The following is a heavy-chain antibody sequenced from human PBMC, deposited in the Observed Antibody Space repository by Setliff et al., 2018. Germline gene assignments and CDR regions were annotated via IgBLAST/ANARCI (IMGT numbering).Heavy chain of an antibody. Sequence: LSLTCTVSGGPISSYYWSWIRQPPGKGLEWIGYINYSGSTFYNPSLKSRVTISVDTSKNQLSLELASVTAADTAVYYCARRDSTGYYGYSFDFWGQGTLVTVSS. D-gene: IGHD3-22*01. J-gene: IGHJ4*02. CDR1: GGPISSYY. CDR2: INYSGST. V-gene: IGHV4-59*08. CDR3: ARRDSTGYYGYSFDF.